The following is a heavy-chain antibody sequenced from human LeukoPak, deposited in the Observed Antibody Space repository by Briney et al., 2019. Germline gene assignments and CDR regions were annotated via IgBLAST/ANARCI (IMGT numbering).Heavy chain of an antibody. D-gene: IGHD2-2*01. CDR3: ARVACSTSCYAMFKNPRFDP. V-gene: IGHV4-34*01. CDR2: INHSGST. J-gene: IGHJ5*02. Sequence: GSLRLSCAASGFTFSSYWMSWIRQPSGKGLEWIGEINHSGSTNYNPSLKSRVTISVDTSKNQFSLKLSSVTAAGTAVYYCARVACSTSCYAMFKNPRFDPWGQGTLVTVSS. CDR1: GFTFSSYW.